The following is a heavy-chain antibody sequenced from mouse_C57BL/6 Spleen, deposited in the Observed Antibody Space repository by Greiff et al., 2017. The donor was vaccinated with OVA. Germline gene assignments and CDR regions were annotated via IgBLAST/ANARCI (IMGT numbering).Heavy chain of an antibody. CDR1: CYAFSSYW. CDR2: IYPGDGDT. V-gene: IGHV1-80*01. D-gene: IGHD1-1*01. J-gene: IGHJ4*01. Sequence: QVQLKESGAALVKPGASVTISCKASCYAFSSYWMNWVKQRPGKGLAWIGQIYPGDGDTNYNGKFKGKATLTADKSSSTAYMQLSSLTSEDSAVYFCARDYGSSDYAMDYWGQGTSVTVSS. CDR3: ARDYGSSDYAMDY.